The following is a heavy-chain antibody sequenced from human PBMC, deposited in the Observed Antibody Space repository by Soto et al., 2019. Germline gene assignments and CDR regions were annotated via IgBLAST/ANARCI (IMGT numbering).Heavy chain of an antibody. CDR3: ACPRSTYSGAWFPAFNY. D-gene: IGHD2-21*02. CDR2: INPNGGST. CDR1: GNTFTSSY. J-gene: IGHJ4*02. V-gene: IGHV1-46*03. Sequence: ASVKVSCKASGNTFTSSYMHWVRQAPGQGLEWMGIINPNGGSTSYAPKFQGRVSMTRDTSTSTVYMELTSLRSEDTAVYYCACPRSTYSGAWFPAFNYWGQGTLVTVSS.